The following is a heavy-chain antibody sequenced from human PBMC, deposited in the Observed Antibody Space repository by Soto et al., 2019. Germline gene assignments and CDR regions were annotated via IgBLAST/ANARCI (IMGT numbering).Heavy chain of an antibody. Sequence: GALRISCASSGLSFSSSAVGLVRQAPGKGPEWISSISGSGSTIYYAGSVKGRFTISRDNSKNTLYLQMSRLRAEDTAVYYCAKVLYYYDSSGYYYFDYWGQGTLVTVSS. D-gene: IGHD3-22*01. CDR3: AKVLYYYDSSGYYYFDY. CDR1: GLSFSSSA. CDR2: ISGSGSTI. J-gene: IGHJ4*02. V-gene: IGHV3-23*01.